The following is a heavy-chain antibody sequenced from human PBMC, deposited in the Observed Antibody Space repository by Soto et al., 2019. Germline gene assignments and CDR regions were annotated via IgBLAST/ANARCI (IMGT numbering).Heavy chain of an antibody. CDR1: GFSLRTSGVG. Sequence: SGPTLVNPTQTLTLTRIFSGFSLRTSGVGEGWIRQPPGKALEWLGFIYWNDDKRYSPSLKSRLTITKDTSKNQVVLTMTNMDPVDTATYYCAKSGSSGWYGWFDPWGQGTLVTVSS. D-gene: IGHD6-19*01. CDR2: IYWNDDK. CDR3: AKSGSSGWYGWFDP. V-gene: IGHV2-5*01. J-gene: IGHJ5*02.